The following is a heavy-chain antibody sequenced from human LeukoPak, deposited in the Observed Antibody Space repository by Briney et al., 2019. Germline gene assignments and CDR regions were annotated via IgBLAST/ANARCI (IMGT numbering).Heavy chain of an antibody. CDR2: IHYSGRT. V-gene: IGHV4-39*01. D-gene: IGHD5-12*01. CDR3: ARIYRYSGLNYYFDY. CDR1: GGSISSDTYY. J-gene: IGHJ4*02. Sequence: PSETLSLTCTVSGGSISSDTYYWGWIRQPPGKGPEWLGSIHYSGRTYYNPSLKSRVTIFVDTSKNQFSLKLRFVTAADAAVYYCARIYRYSGLNYYFDYWGQGTLVTVPS.